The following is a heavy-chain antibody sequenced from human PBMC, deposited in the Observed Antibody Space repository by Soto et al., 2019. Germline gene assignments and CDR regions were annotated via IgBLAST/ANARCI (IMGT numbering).Heavy chain of an antibody. CDR1: GFTFSSYA. V-gene: IGHV3-30-3*01. D-gene: IGHD6-6*01. Sequence: GGSLRLSCAASGFTFSSYAMHWVRQAPGKGLEWVAVISYDGSNKYYADSVKGRFTISRDNSKNTLYLQMNSLRAEDTAVYYCARGSSPHHYYYGMDVWGQGTTVTVSS. CDR2: ISYDGSNK. J-gene: IGHJ6*02. CDR3: ARGSSPHHYYYGMDV.